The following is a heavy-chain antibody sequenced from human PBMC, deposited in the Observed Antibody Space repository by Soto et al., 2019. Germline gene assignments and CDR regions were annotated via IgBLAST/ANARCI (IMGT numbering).Heavy chain of an antibody. CDR1: GFTFSSYA. Sequence: GGSLRLSXAASGFTFSSYAMHWVRQAPGKGLEWVAVISYDGSNKYYADSVKGRFTISRDNSKNTLYLQMNSLRAEDTAVYYCARVLSVVVTAPPHFDYWGQGTLVTVSS. CDR2: ISYDGSNK. V-gene: IGHV3-30-3*01. J-gene: IGHJ4*02. CDR3: ARVLSVVVTAPPHFDY. D-gene: IGHD2-21*02.